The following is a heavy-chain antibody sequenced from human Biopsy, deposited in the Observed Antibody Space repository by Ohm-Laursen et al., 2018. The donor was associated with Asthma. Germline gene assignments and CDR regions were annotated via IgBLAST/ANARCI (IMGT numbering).Heavy chain of an antibody. Sequence: GSLRLSCSASGFTFTSYWMSWVRQAPGKGLEWVANIKKDGSEEYYVDSVKGRFTISRDNAKNSLFLHMNSLRAGDSAVYYCARGGYCTSPTCPWGRYATDVWGQGTTVTVSS. D-gene: IGHD2-8*01. CDR2: IKKDGSEE. J-gene: IGHJ6*02. CDR1: GFTFTSYW. V-gene: IGHV3-7*01. CDR3: ARGGYCTSPTCPWGRYATDV.